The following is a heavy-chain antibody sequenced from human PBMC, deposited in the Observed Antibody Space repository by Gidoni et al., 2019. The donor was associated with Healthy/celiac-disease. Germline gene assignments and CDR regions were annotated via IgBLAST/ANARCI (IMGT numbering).Heavy chain of an antibody. CDR2: IIPIFGTA. D-gene: IGHD3-3*01. Sequence: QVQPVQSGAEVKKPGSSVKGSCKASGGTFSSYAISWLRQAPGQGLEWMGGIIPIFGTANYAQKFQGRVTMTADKSTSTAYMELSSLRSEDTAVYYCARFPQGGFGGRRDYWGQGTLVTVSS. CDR3: ARFPQGGFGGRRDY. CDR1: GGTFSSYA. J-gene: IGHJ4*02. V-gene: IGHV1-69*06.